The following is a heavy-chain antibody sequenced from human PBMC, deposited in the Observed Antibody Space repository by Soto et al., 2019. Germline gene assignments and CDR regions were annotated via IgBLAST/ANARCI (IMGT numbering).Heavy chain of an antibody. Sequence: GGSLRLSCAASGFTFSSDWMHWVRPAPGKGLVWVSRINTDGSDTSYADSVKGRFTISRDNAKNTLYLQMNSLRAEDTAVYYYTRDRPGPQHYFDYWGQGNMVTVSS. J-gene: IGHJ4*02. CDR1: GFTFSSDW. D-gene: IGHD6-6*01. CDR2: INTDGSDT. V-gene: IGHV3-74*01. CDR3: TRDRPGPQHYFDY.